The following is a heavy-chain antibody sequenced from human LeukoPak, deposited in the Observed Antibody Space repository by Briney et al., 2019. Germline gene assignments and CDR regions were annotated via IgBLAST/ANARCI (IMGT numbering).Heavy chain of an antibody. Sequence: GRSLRLSCAASGFIFSGHVMHWVRQAPGKGLEWVSLISYDGSNKDYADSVKGRFTISRDNSKNTLYLQMNSLRAEDTAVYYCAKVEHYDFWSGFDCLDPWGQGTLVTVSS. D-gene: IGHD3-3*01. CDR3: AKVEHYDFWSGFDCLDP. J-gene: IGHJ5*02. CDR2: ISYDGSNK. V-gene: IGHV3-30-3*01. CDR1: GFIFSGHV.